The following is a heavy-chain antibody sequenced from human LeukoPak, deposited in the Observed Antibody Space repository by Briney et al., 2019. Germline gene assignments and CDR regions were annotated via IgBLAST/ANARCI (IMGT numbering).Heavy chain of an antibody. V-gene: IGHV3-23*01. CDR2: ISGSGGST. CDR1: GFTFSSYA. J-gene: IGHJ4*02. Sequence: PGGSLRLSCAASGFTFSSYAMSWVRQAPGKGLEWVSAISGSGGSTYYADSVKGRFTISRDISKSTLYLQMNSLRAEDTAVYYCANKWQAFDYWGQGTLVIVSS. CDR3: ANKWQAFDY. D-gene: IGHD5-12*01.